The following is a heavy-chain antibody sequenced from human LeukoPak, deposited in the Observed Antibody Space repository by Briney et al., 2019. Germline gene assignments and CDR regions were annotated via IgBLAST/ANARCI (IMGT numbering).Heavy chain of an antibody. CDR1: GGSISSYY. CDR2: IYYSGST. V-gene: IGHV4-59*12. D-gene: IGHD1-26*01. Sequence: SETLSLTCTVSGGSISSYYWSWIRQPPGKGLEWIGYIYYSGSTNYNPSLKSRVTISVDTSKNQFSLQLNSVTPEDTAVYYCAREEVGATRSPDAFDIWGQGTMVTVSS. CDR3: AREEVGATRSPDAFDI. J-gene: IGHJ3*02.